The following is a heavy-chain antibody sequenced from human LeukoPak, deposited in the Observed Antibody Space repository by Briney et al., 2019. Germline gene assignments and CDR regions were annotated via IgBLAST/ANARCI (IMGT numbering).Heavy chain of an antibody. J-gene: IGHJ4*02. D-gene: IGHD2-2*02. Sequence: GGSLRLSCAASGFTFSSYATHWVRQAPGKGLEWVSTFTGRGGSTFYADSVKGRFTISRDISKNTLYLQMHSLRAEDTAVYYCAKGDQPLLYGGAFDYWGQGTLVTVSS. V-gene: IGHV3-23*01. CDR2: FTGRGGST. CDR3: AKGDQPLLYGGAFDY. CDR1: GFTFSSYA.